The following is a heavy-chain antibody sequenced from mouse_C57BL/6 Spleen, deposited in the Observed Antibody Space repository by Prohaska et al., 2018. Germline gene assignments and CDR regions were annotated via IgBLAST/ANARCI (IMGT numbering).Heavy chain of an antibody. D-gene: IGHD1-1*01. J-gene: IGHJ2*01. CDR3: ARKDYGSSYSDY. V-gene: IGHV1-22*01. Sequence: EVQLQQSGPALVKPGASVKMSCKASGYTFTDYHMHWVKQSHGKSLEWIGYINPINGGTSYNQKFKGKATLTVTKSSITGYMERRSLTLEDSAVDYCARKDYGSSYSDYWGQGTTLTGSS. CDR2: INPINGGT. CDR1: GYTFTDYH.